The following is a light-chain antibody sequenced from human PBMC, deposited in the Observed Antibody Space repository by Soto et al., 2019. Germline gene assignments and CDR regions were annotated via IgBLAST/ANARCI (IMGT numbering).Light chain of an antibody. CDR2: SVS. V-gene: IGLV2-14*01. CDR1: SSDIGTYDH. CDR3: ISYTVSRSYV. Sequence: QSALTQPASVSGSPGQSITISCSGTSSDIGTYDHVAWFQQFPGKTPKLMIYSVSNRPSGVSYRFSGSKSGNTASLTISGLQADDYADYYCISYTVSRSYVFGTGTKVTVL. J-gene: IGLJ1*01.